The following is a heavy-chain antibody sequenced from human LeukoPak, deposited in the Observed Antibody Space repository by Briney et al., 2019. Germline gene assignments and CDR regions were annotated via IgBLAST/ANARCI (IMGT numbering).Heavy chain of an antibody. Sequence: PSETLSLTCAVYGGSFSGYYWSWIRQPPGKGLEWSGEINHSGSTNYNPSLKSRVTISVDTSKNQFSLKLSSVSAADTAVYYCARAALTMVRGIGSRGYYYMDVWGKGTTVTVSS. CDR2: INHSGST. J-gene: IGHJ6*03. CDR1: GGSFSGYY. V-gene: IGHV4-34*01. D-gene: IGHD3-10*01. CDR3: ARAALTMVRGIGSRGYYYMDV.